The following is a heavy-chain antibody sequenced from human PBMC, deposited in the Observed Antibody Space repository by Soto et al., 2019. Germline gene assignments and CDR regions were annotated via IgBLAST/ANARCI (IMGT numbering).Heavy chain of an antibody. CDR1: GGSIGSFY. Sequence: SETLSLTCTVSGGSIGSFYWSWIRQPPGKGLEWIGYIYYSGSTNYNPSLQSRVTISVDTSKNQFSLKLSSVTAAETAVYYCAREHVGSRGYDGGLDYWGQGTLVTVSS. CDR2: IYYSGST. V-gene: IGHV4-59*01. J-gene: IGHJ4*02. CDR3: AREHVGSRGYDGGLDY. D-gene: IGHD3-22*01.